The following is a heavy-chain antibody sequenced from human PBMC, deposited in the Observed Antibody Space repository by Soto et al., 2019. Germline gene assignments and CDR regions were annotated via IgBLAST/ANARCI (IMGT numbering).Heavy chain of an antibody. Sequence: QVQLQESGPGLVKPSETLSLTCTVSGGSISSYYWSWIRQPPGKGLEWIGYIYYSGSTNYNPSLKSRVTISVDTSKNQFSLKLSSVTAADPAGYYCARRWGRTFDYWGQGTLVTVSS. CDR2: IYYSGST. CDR1: GGSISSYY. CDR3: ARRWGRTFDY. J-gene: IGHJ4*02. V-gene: IGHV4-59*08. D-gene: IGHD1-26*01.